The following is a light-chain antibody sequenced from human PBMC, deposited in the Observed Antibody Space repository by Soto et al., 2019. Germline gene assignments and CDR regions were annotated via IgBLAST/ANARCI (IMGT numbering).Light chain of an antibody. J-gene: IGLJ1*01. CDR1: SSNIGAGYE. CDR2: ENN. Sequence: QPVLTQPPSVSGAPGQRVTISCTGSSSNIGAGYEAHWYQQVPGTAPKLLIYENNNRPSGVPDRFSGSKSGTSASLAITGLQAEDEAEYYCQSYDSSLSGYVFGTGTKLTVL. V-gene: IGLV1-40*01. CDR3: QSYDSSLSGYV.